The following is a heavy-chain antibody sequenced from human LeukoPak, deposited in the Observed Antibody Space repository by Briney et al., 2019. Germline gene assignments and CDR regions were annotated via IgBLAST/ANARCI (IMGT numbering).Heavy chain of an antibody. CDR2: IDPSDSYT. V-gene: IGHV5-10-1*04. J-gene: IGHJ3*02. D-gene: IGHD2-15*01. Sequence: GESLRISCKGSGYSFTSYWISWVRQMPGKGLEWMGRIDPSDSYTNYSPSFQGQVTISADKSISTAYLQWSSLKASDTAMYYCARANLLYCSGGSCSDAFDIWGQGTMVAVSS. CDR1: GYSFTSYW. CDR3: ARANLLYCSGGSCSDAFDI.